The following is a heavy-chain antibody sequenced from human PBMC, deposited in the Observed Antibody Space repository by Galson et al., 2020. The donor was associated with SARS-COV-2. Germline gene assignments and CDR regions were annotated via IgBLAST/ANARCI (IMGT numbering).Heavy chain of an antibody. J-gene: IGHJ3*02. Sequence: PGKALEWLAHIFSNDEKSYSTSLKSRLTISKDTSKSQVVLTMTNMDPVDTATYYCARVYGSGSYYKGDAFDIWGQGTMVTVSS. CDR3: ARVYGSGSYYKGDAFDI. V-gene: IGHV2-26*01. CDR2: IFSNDEK. D-gene: IGHD3-10*01.